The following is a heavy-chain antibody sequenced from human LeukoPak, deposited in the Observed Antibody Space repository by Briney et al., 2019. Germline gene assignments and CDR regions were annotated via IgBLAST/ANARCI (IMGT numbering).Heavy chain of an antibody. D-gene: IGHD5-18*01. CDR2: VFYSGTT. CDR3: ARYTAMVAFHAHGFDI. CDR1: GGSISSYY. Sequence: SETLSLTCTVSGGSISSYYWSWIRQPPGKGLEWIGYVFYSGTTNYNPSLKSRVTISVDTSKNQFSLKLRSVTAADTAVYYCARYTAMVAFHAHGFDIWGQGTMVTVSS. V-gene: IGHV4-59*01. J-gene: IGHJ3*02.